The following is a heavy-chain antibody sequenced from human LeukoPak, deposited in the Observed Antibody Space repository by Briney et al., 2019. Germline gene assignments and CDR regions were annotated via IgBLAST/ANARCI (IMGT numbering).Heavy chain of an antibody. J-gene: IGHJ6*02. Sequence: SVTVSCKASGGTFSSYAISWVRQAPGQGLEWMGGIIPIFGTANYAQKFQGRVTITADESTSTVYMELSSLRSEDTAVYYCARELESTYYYYGMDVWGQGTTVTVSS. CDR3: ARELESTYYYYGMDV. CDR2: IIPIFGTA. D-gene: IGHD2-2*01. V-gene: IGHV1-69*13. CDR1: GGTFSSYA.